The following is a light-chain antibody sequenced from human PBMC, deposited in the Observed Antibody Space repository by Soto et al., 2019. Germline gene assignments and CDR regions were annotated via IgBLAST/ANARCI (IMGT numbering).Light chain of an antibody. CDR2: DAS. V-gene: IGKV1-5*01. CDR3: QQYNNWFT. CDR1: QSISSW. J-gene: IGKJ5*01. Sequence: DIQMAQSPSTLSASVGDRVTITCRASQSISSWLAWYQQKPGKAPKLLIYDASSLESGVPSRFSGSGSGTEFTLTITSLQSEDFAVYYCQQYNNWFTFGQGTRLEI.